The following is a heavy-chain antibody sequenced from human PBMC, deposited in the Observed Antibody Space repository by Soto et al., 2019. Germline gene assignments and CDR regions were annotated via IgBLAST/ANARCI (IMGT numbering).Heavy chain of an antibody. CDR1: GYTFTSYD. J-gene: IGHJ3*02. D-gene: IGHD2-15*01. CDR2: MNPNSGNT. CDR3: ARAVVAAYDAFDI. Sequence: ASVKVSCKASGYTFTSYDINWVRQATGQGLEWMGWMNPNSGNTGYAQKFQGRVTMTRNTSISTAYMELSSLRSEDTAVYYCARAVVAAYDAFDIWGQGTMVTVS. V-gene: IGHV1-8*01.